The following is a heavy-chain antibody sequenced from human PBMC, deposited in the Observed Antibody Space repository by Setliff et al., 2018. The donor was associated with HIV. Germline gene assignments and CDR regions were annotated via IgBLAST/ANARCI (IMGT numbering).Heavy chain of an antibody. CDR1: GYAFTDYS. CDR3: ARDRRGRVEIDY. V-gene: IGHV1-2*06. CDR2: INPDSRGT. D-gene: IGHD3-10*01. Sequence: ASVKVSCKTSGYAFTDYSIHWVRQAPGQGLEWVGRINPDSRGTNYAQTFQGRVTMTRDTSVSTAYMELTRLRSDDTAVYYCARDRRGRVEIDYWGQGTLVTVSS. J-gene: IGHJ4*02.